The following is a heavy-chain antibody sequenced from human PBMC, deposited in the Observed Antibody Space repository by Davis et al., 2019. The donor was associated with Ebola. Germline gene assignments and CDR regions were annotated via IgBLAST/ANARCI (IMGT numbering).Heavy chain of an antibody. CDR1: GGSINNDY. D-gene: IGHD3-10*01. CDR2: IYYSGTT. Sequence: MPSETLSLTCTVSGGSINNDYWSWIRQPPGKGLEWIGYIYYSGTTNYNPSLKSRVTISIDTSKNHFSLKLSSVNAADTAVYYCARLRMVRGDQDFDPWGQGTLVTVSS. V-gene: IGHV4-59*08. CDR3: ARLRMVRGDQDFDP. J-gene: IGHJ5*02.